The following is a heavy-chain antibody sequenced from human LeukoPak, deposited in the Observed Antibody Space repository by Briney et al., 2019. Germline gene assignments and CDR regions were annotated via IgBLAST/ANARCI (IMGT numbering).Heavy chain of an antibody. D-gene: IGHD3-3*01. J-gene: IGHJ5*02. CDR2: IKQDGSEK. CDR3: ARHDWFDP. V-gene: IGHV3-7*03. Sequence: GGSLRLSCAASGFTFSSYWMSWVRQAPGKGLEWVANIKQDGSEKYYADSVKGRFTISRDNSRNMLYLQMNSLRAEDTAVYYCARHDWFDPWGQGTLVTVSS. CDR1: GFTFSSYW.